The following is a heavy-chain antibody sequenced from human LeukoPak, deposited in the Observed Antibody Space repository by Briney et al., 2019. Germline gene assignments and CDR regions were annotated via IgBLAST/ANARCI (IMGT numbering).Heavy chain of an antibody. D-gene: IGHD5-24*01. CDR1: GYSISSGYY. V-gene: IGHV4-38-2*02. CDR3: ARRPSGATIDYYFDY. J-gene: IGHJ4*02. CDR2: IYHSGST. Sequence: PSETLSLTCTVSGYSISSGYYWGWIRQPPGKGLERIGSIYHSGSTYYNPSLKSRVTISVDTSKNQFSLKLSSVTAADTAVYYCARRPSGATIDYYFDYWGQGTLVTVSS.